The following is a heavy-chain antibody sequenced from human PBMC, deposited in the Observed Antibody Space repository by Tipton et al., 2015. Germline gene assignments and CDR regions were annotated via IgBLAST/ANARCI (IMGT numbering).Heavy chain of an antibody. CDR1: YW. CDR3: ARRNYYDSPMPDY. J-gene: IGHJ4*02. Sequence: YWSWVRQHPGKGLEWMGIIYPGDSDTRYSPSFQGQVTISADKSISTAYLQWSSLKASDTAMYYCARRNYYDSPMPDYWGQGTLVTVSS. D-gene: IGHD3-22*01. CDR2: IYPGDSDT. V-gene: IGHV5-51*01.